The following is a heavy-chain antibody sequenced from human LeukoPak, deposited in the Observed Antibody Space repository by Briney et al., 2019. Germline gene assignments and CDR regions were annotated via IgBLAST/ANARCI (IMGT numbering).Heavy chain of an antibody. D-gene: IGHD3-22*01. CDR3: ARDTPHYYDSSGYSCFDY. CDR2: IYHSGST. Sequence: SETLSLTCTVSGYSISSGYYWGWIRQPPGKGLEWIGSIYHSGSTYYNPSLKSRVTISVDTSKNQFSLKLSSVTAADTAVYYCARDTPHYYDSSGYSCFDYWGQGTLVTVSS. CDR1: GYSISSGYY. V-gene: IGHV4-38-2*02. J-gene: IGHJ4*02.